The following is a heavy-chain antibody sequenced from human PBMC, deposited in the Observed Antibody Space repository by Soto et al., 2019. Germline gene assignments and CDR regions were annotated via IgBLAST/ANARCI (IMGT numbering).Heavy chain of an antibody. Sequence: QVQLVQSGPEVKKPGASVKVSCKASVYTFTRHGITWVRQAPGQGLDYMGWSDTSNGNTIYAQKLQGRVTMTTDTSTGTAYMELRSLRSDDTAVYYCARAGSGSYYEGDYWGQGSLVTVSS. CDR3: ARAGSGSYYEGDY. J-gene: IGHJ4*02. CDR1: VYTFTRHG. CDR2: SDTSNGNT. V-gene: IGHV1-18*01. D-gene: IGHD1-26*01.